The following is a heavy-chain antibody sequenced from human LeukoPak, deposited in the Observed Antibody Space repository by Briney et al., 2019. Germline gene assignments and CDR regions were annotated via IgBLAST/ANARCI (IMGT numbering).Heavy chain of an antibody. V-gene: IGHV4-34*01. Sequence: PSETLSLTRAVYGGSFSGYYWSWIRQPPGKGLEWIGEINHSGSTNYNPSLKSRVTISVDTSKNQFSLKLSSVTAADTAVYYCARHRVRVSKGRLDPWGQGTLVTVSS. CDR2: INHSGST. J-gene: IGHJ5*02. D-gene: IGHD2/OR15-2a*01. CDR3: ARHRVRVSKGRLDP. CDR1: GGSFSGYY.